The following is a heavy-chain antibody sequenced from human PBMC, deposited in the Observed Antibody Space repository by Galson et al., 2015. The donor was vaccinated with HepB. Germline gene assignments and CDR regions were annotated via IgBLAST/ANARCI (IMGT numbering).Heavy chain of an antibody. V-gene: IGHV1-18*01. CDR2: ITAYNGNT. J-gene: IGHJ5*02. D-gene: IGHD3-22*01. CDR3: ARLFYDSDSSGYSWFDP. Sequence: SVKVSCKASGYTFSSYIITWVRQAPGQGLELMGWITAYNGNTNYAQKLQGRVTMTTDTSTRTAYMELWSLRSDDTAVYYCARLFYDSDSSGYSWFDPWGQGTLVTVSS. CDR1: GYTFSSYI.